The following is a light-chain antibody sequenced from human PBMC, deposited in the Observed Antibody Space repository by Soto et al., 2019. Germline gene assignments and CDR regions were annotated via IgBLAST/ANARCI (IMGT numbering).Light chain of an antibody. Sequence: IVLTQSPATLSLSPGERATLSCGASQRISSWSLAWYQQKPGLAPRLLIYDASNRASGIPDRFSGSGSGTDFTLTISRLEPEDSAVYYCQQYDRSPYTFGQGTKLVI. CDR3: QQYDRSPYT. J-gene: IGKJ2*01. CDR1: QRISSWS. V-gene: IGKV3D-20*01. CDR2: DAS.